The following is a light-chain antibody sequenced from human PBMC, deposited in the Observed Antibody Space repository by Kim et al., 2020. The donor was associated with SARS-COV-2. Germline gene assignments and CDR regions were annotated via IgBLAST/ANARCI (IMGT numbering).Light chain of an antibody. CDR3: SSYTSSGIFV. Sequence: QSALTQPASVSGSPGQSITISCTGTSSDVGGYNFVSWFQQHPGKAPKLMIYDVTKRPSGISNRFSGSKSGNTASLTISGLQAEDEADYYCSSYTSSGIFVFGTGTKVTVL. CDR1: SSDVGGYNF. J-gene: IGLJ1*01. V-gene: IGLV2-14*01. CDR2: DVT.